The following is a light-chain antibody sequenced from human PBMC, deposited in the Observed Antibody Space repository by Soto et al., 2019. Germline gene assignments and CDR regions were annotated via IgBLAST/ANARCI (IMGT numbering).Light chain of an antibody. CDR1: QSVSSN. Sequence: EIVMTQSPATLSVSPGERATLSCRASQSVSSNLAWDQQKPGQAPRLLIYGASTRSTGLPARFSGSGSGTEFTITISSLQSEDFAVYYCQQYNNWWTFGQGTKVEIK. CDR2: GAS. J-gene: IGKJ1*01. V-gene: IGKV3-15*01. CDR3: QQYNNWWT.